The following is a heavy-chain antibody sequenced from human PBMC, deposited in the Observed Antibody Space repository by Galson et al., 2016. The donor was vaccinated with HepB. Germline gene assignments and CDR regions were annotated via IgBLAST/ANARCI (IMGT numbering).Heavy chain of an antibody. V-gene: IGHV3-7*05. CDR3: GKHGGFDY. J-gene: IGHJ4*02. CDR2: IAGDGSER. Sequence: SLRLSCAASGFTFSFSVYWMSWVRQAPGKGLEWVANIAGDGSERYYVDSVKGRFTISRDNAKNSLYLQMNSLRAEDTAVYYCGKHGGFDYWGQGALVTVSS. D-gene: IGHD3-16*01. CDR1: GFTFSFSVYW.